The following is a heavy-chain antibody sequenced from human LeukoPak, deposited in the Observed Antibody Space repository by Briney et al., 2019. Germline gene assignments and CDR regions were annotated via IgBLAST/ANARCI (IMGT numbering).Heavy chain of an antibody. CDR2: IYYSGST. V-gene: IGHV4-59*01. J-gene: IGHJ5*02. CDR1: GGSISSYY. D-gene: IGHD5-18*01. CDR3: ARYTAMVFDP. Sequence: PSETLSLTCTVSGGSISSYYWSWIRQPTGKGLEWIGYIYYSGSTNYNPSLKSRVTISVDTSKNQFSLKLSSVTAADTAVYYCARYTAMVFDPWGQGTLVTVSS.